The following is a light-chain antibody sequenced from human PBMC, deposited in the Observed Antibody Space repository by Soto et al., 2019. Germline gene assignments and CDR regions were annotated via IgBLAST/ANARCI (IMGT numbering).Light chain of an antibody. CDR1: QSVSSN. Sequence: TMLTQSPATLTVSPGERATLSCRASQSVSSNLAWYQQKPGQPPRLLIHDASTRATGIPARFSGSGSGTEFTLTISSLQSEDFAVYHCQQYNSWPLTFGGGTKVDIK. J-gene: IGKJ4*01. CDR2: DAS. V-gene: IGKV3D-15*01. CDR3: QQYNSWPLT.